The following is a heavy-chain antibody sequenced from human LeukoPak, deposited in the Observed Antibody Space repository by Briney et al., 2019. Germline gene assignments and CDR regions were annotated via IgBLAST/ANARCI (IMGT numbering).Heavy chain of an antibody. Sequence: RPSETLSLTCTVSGGSISSYYWSWIRQPPGKGLEWIGYIYYSGSTNYNPSLKSQVTISVDTSKNQFSLKLSSVTAADTAVYYCATRRIAVAAPFDFWGQGTLVTVSS. V-gene: IGHV4-59*01. CDR3: ATRRIAVAAPFDF. CDR1: GGSISSYY. CDR2: IYYSGST. J-gene: IGHJ4*02. D-gene: IGHD6-19*01.